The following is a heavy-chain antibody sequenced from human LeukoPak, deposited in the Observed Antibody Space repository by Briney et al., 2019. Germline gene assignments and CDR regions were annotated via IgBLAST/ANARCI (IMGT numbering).Heavy chain of an antibody. CDR1: EFTLSGYW. Sequence: PGGSLRLSCAASEFTLSGYWMHWVRRAPGKGLVWVSRISPDGSTTNYADSVRGRFTISRDNAKNTLYLQMSSLRADDTAVYYCARASANNYGLFDYWGQGTLVTVSS. J-gene: IGHJ4*02. D-gene: IGHD5-18*01. V-gene: IGHV3-74*01. CDR2: ISPDGSTT. CDR3: ARASANNYGLFDY.